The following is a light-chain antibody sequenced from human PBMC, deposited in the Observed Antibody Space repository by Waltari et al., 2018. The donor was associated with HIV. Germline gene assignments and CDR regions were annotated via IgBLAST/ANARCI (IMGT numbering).Light chain of an antibody. V-gene: IGLV3-25*03. CDR1: ALPTQY. J-gene: IGLJ3*02. CDR2: EDT. Sequence: SYELTQPPSVSVSPGQTARIPCSGDALPTQYVYWFQQKPGQAPVALISEDTKRPSGIPERFSGSISGTTVTLTVSGVQAEDEADYYCQSSDSTGNMWVFGGGTKLTVL. CDR3: QSSDSTGNMWV.